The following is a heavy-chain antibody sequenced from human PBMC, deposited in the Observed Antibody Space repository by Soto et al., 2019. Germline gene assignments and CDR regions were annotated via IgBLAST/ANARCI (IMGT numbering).Heavy chain of an antibody. CDR1: GGSISSSSYY. CDR2: IYYSGST. J-gene: IGHJ4*02. CDR3: ARRGYSYGYLTYFDY. V-gene: IGHV4-39*01. Sequence: SETLSLTCTVSGGSISSSSYYWGWIRQPPGKGLEWIGSIYYSGSTYYNPSLKSRVTISVDTSKNQFSLKLSSVTAADTAVYYCARRGYSYGYLTYFDYWGQGTLVTVSS. D-gene: IGHD5-18*01.